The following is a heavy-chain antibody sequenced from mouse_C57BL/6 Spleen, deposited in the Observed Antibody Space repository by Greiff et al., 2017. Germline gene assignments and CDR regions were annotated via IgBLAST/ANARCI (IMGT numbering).Heavy chain of an antibody. D-gene: IGHD2-5*01. CDR3: ARVGAYYSKYTRMDY. CDR2: IYPRSGNT. CDR1: GYTFTSYG. J-gene: IGHJ4*01. Sequence: VKLMESGAELARPGASVKLSCKASGYTFTSYGISWVKQRTGQGLEWIGEIYPRSGNTYYNEKFKGKATLTADKSSSTAYMELRSLTSEDSAVYFCARVGAYYSKYTRMDYWGQGTSVTVPS. V-gene: IGHV1-81*01.